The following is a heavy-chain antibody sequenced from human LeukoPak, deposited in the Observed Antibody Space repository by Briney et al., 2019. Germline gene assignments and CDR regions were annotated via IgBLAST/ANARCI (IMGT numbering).Heavy chain of an antibody. J-gene: IGHJ5*02. CDR2: IYHSGST. CDR3: ARDDSSGYHLFDP. Sequence: SGTLSLTCAVSGGSISSSNWWSWVRQPPGKGLEWIGEIYHSGSTNYNPSLKSRVTISVDKSKNQFSLKLSSVTAADTAVYYCARDDSSGYHLFDPWGQGTLVTVSS. D-gene: IGHD3-22*01. V-gene: IGHV4-4*02. CDR1: GGSISSSNW.